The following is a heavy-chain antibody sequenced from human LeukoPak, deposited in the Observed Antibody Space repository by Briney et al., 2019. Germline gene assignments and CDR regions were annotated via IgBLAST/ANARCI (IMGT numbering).Heavy chain of an antibody. CDR1: GFTFSSYG. D-gene: IGHD6-13*01. V-gene: IGHV3-30*18. Sequence: PGGSLRLSCAASGFTFSSYGMHWVRQAPGKGLEWVAVISYDGSNKYYADSVKGRFTISRDNSKNTLYLQMNSLRAEDTAVYYCAKDDGYSSSYMDVWGKGTTVTVSS. CDR3: AKDDGYSSSYMDV. CDR2: ISYDGSNK. J-gene: IGHJ6*03.